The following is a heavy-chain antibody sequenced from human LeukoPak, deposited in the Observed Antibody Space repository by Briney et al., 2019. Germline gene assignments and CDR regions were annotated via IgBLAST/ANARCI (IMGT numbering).Heavy chain of an antibody. V-gene: IGHV3-9*01. D-gene: IGHD4-17*01. CDR1: GFTFDDYA. J-gene: IGHJ4*02. CDR2: ISWNSGSI. CDR3: AKESIEDYGDYVGFDY. Sequence: PGRSLRLSCAASGFTFDDYAMHWVRQAPGKGLEWVSGISWNSGSIGYADSVKGRFTISRDNAKNSLYLQMNSLRAEDTALYYCAKESIEDYGDYVGFDYWGQGTLVTVSS.